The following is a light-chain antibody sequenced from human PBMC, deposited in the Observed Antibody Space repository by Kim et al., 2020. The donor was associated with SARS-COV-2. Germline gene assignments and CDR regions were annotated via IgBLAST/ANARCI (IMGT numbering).Light chain of an antibody. CDR2: DVS. CDR3: SSYPSSSTYV. CDR1: SSDVGGYNY. V-gene: IGLV2-14*01. J-gene: IGLJ1*01. Sequence: QSALTQPASVSGSPGQSITISCTGTSSDVGGYNYVSWYQQHPGKAPKLMIYDVSKRPSGVSNRFSGSKSGNTASLTISGLQAEDEADYYCSSYPSSSTYVFGTGTK.